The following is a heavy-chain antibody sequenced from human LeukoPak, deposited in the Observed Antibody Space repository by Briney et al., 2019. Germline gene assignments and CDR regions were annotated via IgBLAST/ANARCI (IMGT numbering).Heavy chain of an antibody. CDR1: GGSISSGGYS. Sequence: SQTLSLTCAVSGGSISSGGYSWSWIRQPLGKGLEWIGYIYHSGSTYYNPSLKSRVTISVDRSKNQFSLKLSSVTAADTAVYYCARADTAMIDYWGQGTLVTVSS. V-gene: IGHV4-30-2*01. CDR2: IYHSGST. J-gene: IGHJ4*02. CDR3: ARADTAMIDY. D-gene: IGHD5-18*01.